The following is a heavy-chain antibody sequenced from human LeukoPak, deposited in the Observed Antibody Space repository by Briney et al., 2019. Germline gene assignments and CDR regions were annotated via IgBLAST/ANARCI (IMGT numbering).Heavy chain of an antibody. CDR3: ARSYYDFWSGYYRPNWFDP. Sequence: SETLSLTCTVSGGSISSSSYYWGWIRQPPGKGLEWIGSIYYSGSTYYNPSLKSRVTISVDTSKNQFSLKLSSVTAADTAVYYCARSYYDFWSGYYRPNWFDPWGQGTLATVSS. V-gene: IGHV4-39*01. D-gene: IGHD3-3*01. CDR2: IYYSGST. J-gene: IGHJ5*02. CDR1: GGSISSSSYY.